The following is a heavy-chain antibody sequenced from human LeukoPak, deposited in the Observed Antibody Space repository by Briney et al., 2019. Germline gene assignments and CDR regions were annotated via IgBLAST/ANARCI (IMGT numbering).Heavy chain of an antibody. CDR1: GGSFSGYY. CDR2: INHSGST. V-gene: IGHV4-34*01. J-gene: IGHJ4*02. Sequence: SETLSLTCAVYGGSFSGYYWSWIRQPPGKGLEWIGEINHSGSTNYNPSLKSRVTISVDTSKNQFSLKLSSVTAADTAVYYCARRSYNSPFRYWGQGSLVTVSS. CDR3: ARRSYNSPFRY. D-gene: IGHD5-24*01.